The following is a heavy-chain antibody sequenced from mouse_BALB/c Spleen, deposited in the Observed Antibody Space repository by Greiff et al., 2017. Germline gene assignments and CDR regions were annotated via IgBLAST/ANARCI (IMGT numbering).Heavy chain of an antibody. J-gene: IGHJ2*01. V-gene: IGHV3-2*02. Sequence: EVHLVESGPGLVKPSQSLSLTCTVTGYSITSDYAWYWIRQFPGNKLEWMGYISYSGSTCYNPSLKSRISITRDTSKNQFFLQLNSVTTEDTATYYCARGDYDDFDYWGQGTTLTVSS. CDR3: ARGDYDDFDY. D-gene: IGHD2-4*01. CDR2: ISYSGST. CDR1: GYSITSDYA.